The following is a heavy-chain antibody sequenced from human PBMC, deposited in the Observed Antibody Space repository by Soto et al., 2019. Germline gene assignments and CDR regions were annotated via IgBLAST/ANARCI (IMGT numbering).Heavy chain of an antibody. CDR3: ARDLSVQLLFSRKYRMDV. Sequence: QVQLVQSGAEVKKPGSSVKVSCKASGGTFSSYAISWVRQAPGQGLEWMGGIIPIFGTANYAQKFQGRVTIPADKSTSTAYMELSSLRSEDTAVYYCARDLSVQLLFSRKYRMDVWGQGTTVTVSS. J-gene: IGHJ6*02. CDR1: GGTFSSYA. CDR2: IIPIFGTA. D-gene: IGHD2-2*01. V-gene: IGHV1-69*06.